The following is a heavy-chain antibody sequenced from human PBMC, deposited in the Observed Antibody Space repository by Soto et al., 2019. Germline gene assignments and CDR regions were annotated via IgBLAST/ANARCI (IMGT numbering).Heavy chain of an antibody. V-gene: IGHV3-23*01. J-gene: IGHJ3*02. CDR2: ISSSGGTT. Sequence: EVQLLESGGGLVQPGGSLRLSCAASGFTFSSYAMSWVRQAPGKGLWWVSAISSSGGTTYYADSVKGRFTFSRDNSKNTLYLQMNSLRAEDTAVYYCAKTANGWFRAFDIWGQGTMVTVSS. CDR1: GFTFSSYA. CDR3: AKTANGWFRAFDI. D-gene: IGHD6-19*01.